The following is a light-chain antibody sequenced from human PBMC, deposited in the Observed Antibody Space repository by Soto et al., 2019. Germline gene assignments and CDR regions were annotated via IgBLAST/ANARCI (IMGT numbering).Light chain of an antibody. J-gene: IGKJ3*01. V-gene: IGKV1-27*01. CDR3: QKYNSAPFT. CDR1: QDISNF. Sequence: DIQMTQSPSSLSASVGDRVTITCRASQDISNFLVWFQQKPGKVPNLLSYGASTLQSVVPSRSSGSGSGTACTLSISSLQTEDVATYFCQKYNSAPFTFGPGTTVDIK. CDR2: GAS.